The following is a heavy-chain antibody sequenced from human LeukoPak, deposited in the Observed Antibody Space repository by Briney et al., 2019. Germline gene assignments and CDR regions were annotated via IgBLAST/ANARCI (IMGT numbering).Heavy chain of an antibody. D-gene: IGHD1-26*01. J-gene: IGHJ6*03. CDR2: ISAYNGNT. V-gene: IGHV1-18*04. CDR3: ARAQWELLDYYYYYMDV. Sequence: ASVKVSCKASGYAFTGYYMHWVRQAPGQGLEWMGWISAYNGNTNYAQKLQGRVTMTTDTSTSTAYMQLRSLRSADTAVYYCARAQWELLDYYYYYMDVWGKGTTVTVSS. CDR1: GYAFTGYY.